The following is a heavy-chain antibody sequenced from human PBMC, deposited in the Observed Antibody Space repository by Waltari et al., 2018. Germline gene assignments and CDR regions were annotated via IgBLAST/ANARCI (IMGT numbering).Heavy chain of an antibody. Sequence: EVQLVESGGGLVQPGGSLRLSCAASGFTFSSYSMTWVRQAPGKGLEWVSYIRSSSSTIYYADSGKGRFTISRDNAKNSLYLQMNSLRAEDTAVYYCAREGDLGRCFDYWGQGTLVTVSS. D-gene: IGHD7-27*01. J-gene: IGHJ4*02. V-gene: IGHV3-48*04. CDR3: AREGDLGRCFDY. CDR2: IRSSSSTI. CDR1: GFTFSSYS.